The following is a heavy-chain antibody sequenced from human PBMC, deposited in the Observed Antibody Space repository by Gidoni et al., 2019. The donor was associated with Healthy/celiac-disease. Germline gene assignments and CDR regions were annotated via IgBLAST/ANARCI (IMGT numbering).Heavy chain of an antibody. CDR3: ARGRYYYGSGSYYDDAFDI. J-gene: IGHJ3*02. D-gene: IGHD3-10*01. Sequence: QVQLQESGPGLVKPSQTLSLPCTVSGGSISSGGYYWSWIRQHPGKGLEWIGYIYYSGSTYYNPSLKSRVTISVDTSKNQCSLKLSSVTAADTAVYYCARGRYYYGSGSYYDDAFDIWGQGTMVTVSS. CDR2: IYYSGST. CDR1: GGSISSGGYY. V-gene: IGHV4-31*03.